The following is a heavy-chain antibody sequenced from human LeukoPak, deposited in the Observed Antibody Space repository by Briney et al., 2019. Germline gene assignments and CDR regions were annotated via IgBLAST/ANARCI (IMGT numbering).Heavy chain of an antibody. CDR1: GFTFSTSG. CDR2: IYYDGNNK. D-gene: IGHD1-7*01. CDR3: ARDLRKNSYFDY. V-gene: IGHV3-33*01. J-gene: IGHJ4*02. Sequence: GRSLRLSCAASGFTFSTSGMHWVRQAPGNVLEWVAIIYYDGNNKYYADSVKGRFTISRDNSKNTLYLQMNSLRVEDTAVYYCARDLRKNSYFDYWGQGTLVTVSS.